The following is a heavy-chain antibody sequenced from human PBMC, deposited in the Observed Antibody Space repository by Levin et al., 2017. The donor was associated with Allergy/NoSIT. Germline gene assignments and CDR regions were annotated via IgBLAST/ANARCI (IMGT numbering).Heavy chain of an antibody. V-gene: IGHV2-5*02. J-gene: IGHJ3*02. CDR1: GFSLSTSGVG. Sequence: SGPTLVKPTQTLTLTCTFSGFSLSTSGVGVGWIRQPPGKALEWLALIYWDDDKRYSPSLKSRLTITKDTSKNQVVLTMTNMDPVDTATYYCAGAAPTVTAAGAFDSWGQGTMVTVSS. CDR3: AGAAPTVTAAGAFDS. CDR2: IYWDDDK. D-gene: IGHD4-17*01.